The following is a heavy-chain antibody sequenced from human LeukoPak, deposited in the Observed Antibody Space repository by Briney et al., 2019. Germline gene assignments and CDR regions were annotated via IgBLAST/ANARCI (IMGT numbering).Heavy chain of an antibody. Sequence: GGSLRLSCEVSGFAFSSYHMNWVRQAPGKGVEWVSSIGSSGSYIYYADSVKGRFTISRDNAKNSLDLQMNSLRAEDTAVYYCAELGITLTGGVWGKGTTVTISS. CDR2: IGSSGSYI. CDR3: AELGITLTGGV. CDR1: GFAFSSYH. J-gene: IGHJ6*04. V-gene: IGHV3-21*01. D-gene: IGHD3-10*02.